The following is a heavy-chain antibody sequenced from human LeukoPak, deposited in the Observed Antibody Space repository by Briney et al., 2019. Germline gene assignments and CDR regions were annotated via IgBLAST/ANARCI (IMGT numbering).Heavy chain of an antibody. CDR3: AREDYYDSSGYYLDY. J-gene: IGHJ4*02. V-gene: IGHV4-38-2*02. CDR1: GYSISSGYY. D-gene: IGHD3-22*01. Sequence: SETLSLTCTVSGYSISSGYYWGWIRQPPGKGLEWIGSIYHSGSTYFSPSLKSRVTISVDTSKNQFALKLSSVPAADTAVYYCAREDYYDSSGYYLDYWGQGPLVTVSS. CDR2: IYHSGST.